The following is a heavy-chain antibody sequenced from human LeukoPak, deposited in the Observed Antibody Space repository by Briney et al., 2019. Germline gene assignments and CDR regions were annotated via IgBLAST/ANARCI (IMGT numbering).Heavy chain of an antibody. D-gene: IGHD6-19*01. J-gene: IGHJ4*02. CDR1: GFTFDDYA. CDR2: ISWNSGSI. CDR3: ARAHSSGWFYFDY. V-gene: IGHV3-9*01. Sequence: SLRLSCAASGFTFDDYAMHWVRQAPGKGLEWVSGISWNSGSIGYADSVKGRFTISRDNAKNSLYLQMNSLRAEDTDLYYCARAHSSGWFYFDYWGQGTLVTVSS.